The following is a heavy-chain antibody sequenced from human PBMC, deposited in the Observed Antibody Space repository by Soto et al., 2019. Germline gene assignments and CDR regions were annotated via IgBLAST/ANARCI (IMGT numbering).Heavy chain of an antibody. CDR2: IYYSGST. J-gene: IGHJ4*02. CDR3: AREFEKYGDYYFDY. V-gene: IGHV4-31*03. CDR1: GGSISSGGYY. D-gene: IGHD4-17*01. Sequence: PSETLSLTCTVSGGSISSGGYYWSWIRQHPGKGLEWIGYIYYSGSTYYNPSLKSRVTISADTSKNQFSLKLSSVTAADTAVYYCAREFEKYGDYYFDYWGQGTLVTVSS.